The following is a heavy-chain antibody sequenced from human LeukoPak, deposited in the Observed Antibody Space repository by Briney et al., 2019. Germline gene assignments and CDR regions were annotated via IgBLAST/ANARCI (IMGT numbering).Heavy chain of an antibody. D-gene: IGHD3-22*01. V-gene: IGHV3-48*03. CDR1: GFTFSSYE. Sequence: SGGSLRLSCADSGFTFSSYEMNWVRQAPGKGLEWVSYISSSGSTIYYADSVKGRFTISRDNAKNSLYLQMNSLRAEDTAVYYCARAPYYYDSSLGFDYWGQGTLVTVSS. CDR2: ISSSGSTI. CDR3: ARAPYYYDSSLGFDY. J-gene: IGHJ4*02.